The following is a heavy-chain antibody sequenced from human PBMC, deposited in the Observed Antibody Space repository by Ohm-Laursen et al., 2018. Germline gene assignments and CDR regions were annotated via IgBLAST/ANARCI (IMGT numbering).Heavy chain of an antibody. J-gene: IGHJ4*02. Sequence: TLSLTCTVSGGSISSSSYYWGWIRQPPGKGLEWIGSIYYSGSTYYNPSLKSRVTISVDTSKNQFSLKLSSVTAADTAVYYCARLSEGEGYYDFWSGYATYYFDYWGQGTLVTVSS. V-gene: IGHV4-39*01. CDR3: ARLSEGEGYYDFWSGYATYYFDY. D-gene: IGHD3-3*01. CDR1: GGSISSSSYY. CDR2: IYYSGST.